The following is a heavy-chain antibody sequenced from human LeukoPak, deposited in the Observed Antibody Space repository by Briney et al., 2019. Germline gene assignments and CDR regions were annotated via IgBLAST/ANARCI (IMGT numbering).Heavy chain of an antibody. D-gene: IGHD3-16*02. CDR2: ISYRGST. Sequence: PSETLSLTCTVSGGSTSSDHWSWIRQPPEKGLEWIGCISYRGSTNYNPSLKSRVTISVDTSKKHFSLKLTSVTAADTGVYYCARGRGLGVITPYPDSWGQGTLVTVSS. V-gene: IGHV4-59*08. CDR3: ARGRGLGVITPYPDS. CDR1: GGSTSSDH. J-gene: IGHJ4*02.